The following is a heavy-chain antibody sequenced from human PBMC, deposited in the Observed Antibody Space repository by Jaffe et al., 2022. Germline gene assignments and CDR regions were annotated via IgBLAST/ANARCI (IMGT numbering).Heavy chain of an antibody. D-gene: IGHD3-9*01. Sequence: QVQLQESGPGLVKPSETLSLTCAVSGYSISSGYYWGWIRQPPGKGLEWIGSIYHSGSTYYNPSLKSRVTISVDTSKNQFSLKLSSVTAADTAVYYCASTLLRYFDWLGRENYYYYYMDVWGKGTTVTVSS. CDR2: IYHSGST. V-gene: IGHV4-38-2*01. CDR3: ASTLLRYFDWLGRENYYYYYMDV. J-gene: IGHJ6*03. CDR1: GYSISSGYY.